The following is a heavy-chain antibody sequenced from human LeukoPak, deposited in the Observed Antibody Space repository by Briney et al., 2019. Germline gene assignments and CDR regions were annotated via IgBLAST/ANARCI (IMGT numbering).Heavy chain of an antibody. CDR1: GGSFSGYY. Sequence: PSETLSLTCAVYGGSFSGYYWSWIRQPPGKGLEWIGEINHSGSTNYNPSLKSRVTISVDTSKNQFSLKLSSVTAADTAVYYCARASYYGPGCYLYWGQGTLVTVSS. J-gene: IGHJ4*02. CDR2: INHSGST. D-gene: IGHD3-10*01. V-gene: IGHV4-34*01. CDR3: ARASYYGPGCYLY.